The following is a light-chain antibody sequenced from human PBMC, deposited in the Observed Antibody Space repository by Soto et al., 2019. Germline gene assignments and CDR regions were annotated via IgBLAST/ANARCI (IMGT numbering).Light chain of an antibody. CDR2: AAS. CDR1: QSISSY. Sequence: DIQMTQSPSSLSASVGDRVTITCRASQSISSYLNWYQQKPGKAPKLLIYAASSLQSGVPSRFSGSGSGTDFTLTISSLQPEDFAPYYVKQSYSTPYIFAQGTSWRSN. CDR3: KQSYSTPYI. V-gene: IGKV1-39*01. J-gene: IGKJ2*01.